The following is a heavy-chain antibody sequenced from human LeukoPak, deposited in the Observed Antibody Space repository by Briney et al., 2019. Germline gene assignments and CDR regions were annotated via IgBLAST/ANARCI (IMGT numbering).Heavy chain of an antibody. V-gene: IGHV1-69*05. CDR3: ARDQTPYSSSWYGNGFDP. D-gene: IGHD6-13*01. CDR1: GGTFSSYA. Sequence: SVKVSCKASGGTFSSYAISWVRQAPGQGLEWMGGIIPIFGTANYAQKLQGRVTMTTDTSTSTACMELRSLRSDDTAVYYCARDQTPYSSSWYGNGFDPWGQGTLVTVSS. CDR2: IIPIFGTA. J-gene: IGHJ5*02.